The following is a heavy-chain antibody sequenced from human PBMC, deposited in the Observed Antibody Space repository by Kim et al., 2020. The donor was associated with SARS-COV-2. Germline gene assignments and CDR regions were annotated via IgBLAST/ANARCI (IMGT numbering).Heavy chain of an antibody. CDR3: ARDWVGSGSYYVGAFDI. J-gene: IGHJ3*02. V-gene: IGHV3-53*01. D-gene: IGHD1-26*01. Sequence: GGSLRLSCAASGFTVSSNYMSWVRQAPGKGLEWVSVIYSGGSTYYADSVKGRFTISRDNSKNTLYLQMNSLRAEDTAVYYCARDWVGSGSYYVGAFDIWGQGTMVTVSS. CDR2: IYSGGST. CDR1: GFTVSSNY.